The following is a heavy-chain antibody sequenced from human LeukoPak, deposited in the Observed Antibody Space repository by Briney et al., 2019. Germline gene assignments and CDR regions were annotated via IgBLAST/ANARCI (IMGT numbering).Heavy chain of an antibody. CDR1: GFTFSSYW. CDR2: IMEEGSGK. J-gene: IGHJ4*02. V-gene: IGHV3-7*02. CDR3: ARIYYDSSGYRLFDY. Sequence: QSGGSLRLSCAASGFTFSSYWMSWVRQAPGKGLEWVANIMEEGSGKYYVDSVKGRFTISRDNAKNSLYLQMNSLRAEDTAVYYCARIYYDSSGYRLFDYWGQGTLVTVSS. D-gene: IGHD3-22*01.